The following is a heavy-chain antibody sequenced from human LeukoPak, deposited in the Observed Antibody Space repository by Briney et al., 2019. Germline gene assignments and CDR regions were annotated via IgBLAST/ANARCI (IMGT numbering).Heavy chain of an antibody. V-gene: IGHV1-69*04. J-gene: IGHJ4*02. Sequence: SVKVSCKASGGTFSSYAISWVRQAPGQGLEWMGRIIPILGIANYAQKFQGRVTITADKSTSTAYMELSSLRSGDTAVYYCARDLGGKVTAPFDYWGQGTLVTVSS. CDR3: ARDLGGKVTAPFDY. CDR1: GGTFSSYA. D-gene: IGHD4-23*01. CDR2: IIPILGIA.